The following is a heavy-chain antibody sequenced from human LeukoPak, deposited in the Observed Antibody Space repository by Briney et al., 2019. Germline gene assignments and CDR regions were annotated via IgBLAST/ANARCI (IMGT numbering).Heavy chain of an antibody. Sequence: GGSLRLSCVASGFTFSSFSMHWVRQAPGNGLEWVAVISHDGSHKSYADSVRGRFTISRDNSKNTLSLQMNTLRPEDTALFYCARGPNRLADYGGDYFDHWGQGTLVTVPS. V-gene: IGHV3-30*04. D-gene: IGHD4-23*01. CDR1: GFTFSSFS. CDR2: ISHDGSHK. J-gene: IGHJ4*02. CDR3: ARGPNRLADYGGDYFDH.